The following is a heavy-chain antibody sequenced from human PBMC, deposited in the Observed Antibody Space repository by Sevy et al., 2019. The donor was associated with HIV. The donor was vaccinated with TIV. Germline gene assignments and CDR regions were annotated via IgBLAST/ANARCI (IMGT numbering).Heavy chain of an antibody. CDR2: ISSSSSYI. D-gene: IGHD6-13*01. CDR3: ARDKIVVPGYSSIRKPPDPFDP. CDR1: GFTFSSYS. V-gene: IGHV3-21*01. Sequence: GGSLRLSCAASGFTFSSYSMNWVRQAPGKGLEWVSSISSSSSYIYYAHSVKGRFTISRDNAKNSLYLQMNSRRAEDTAVYYCARDKIVVPGYSSIRKPPDPFDPWGQGTLVTVSS. J-gene: IGHJ5*02.